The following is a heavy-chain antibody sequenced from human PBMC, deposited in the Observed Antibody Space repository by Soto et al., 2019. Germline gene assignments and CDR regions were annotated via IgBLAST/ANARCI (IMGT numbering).Heavy chain of an antibody. V-gene: IGHV4-31*03. Sequence: QVQLQESGPGLVKPSETLSLTCTVSGGSITRGGYYWSWIRQHPGKGLEWIGYIYNSGTTYYNPSLKCRVTISVDTSNNQFSLKLTSVTAADTAVYYCARDPAPWGQGTLVTVSS. CDR2: IYNSGTT. CDR3: ARDPAP. J-gene: IGHJ5*02. CDR1: GGSITRGGYY.